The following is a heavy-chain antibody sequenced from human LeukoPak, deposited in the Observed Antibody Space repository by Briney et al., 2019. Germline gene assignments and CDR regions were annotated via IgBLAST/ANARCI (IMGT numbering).Heavy chain of an antibody. CDR2: TYHSGST. Sequence: PSETLSLTCAVSGYSISSGYYWGWIRQPPGKGLEWIGSTYHSGSTYYNPSLKSRVTISVDTSKNQFSLKLSSVTAADTAVYYCARGGCDILTGFDYWGQGTLVTVSS. CDR3: ARGGCDILTGFDY. J-gene: IGHJ4*02. V-gene: IGHV4-38-2*01. CDR1: GYSISSGYY. D-gene: IGHD3-9*01.